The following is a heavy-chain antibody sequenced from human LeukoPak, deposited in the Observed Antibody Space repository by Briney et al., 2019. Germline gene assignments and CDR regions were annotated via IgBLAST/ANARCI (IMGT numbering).Heavy chain of an antibody. CDR1: GGTFNNSA. Sequence: SVKVSCKTSGGTFNNSAISWVRQAPGQGLEWLGGIMPLFGTAGYARKFQGRVTITKDESTRTVYLELTSLTSDDTAVHYCARDVHGDYGSGWFDPWGQGTLVSVSS. CDR3: ARDVHGDYGSGWFDP. V-gene: IGHV1-69*05. D-gene: IGHD4-17*01. CDR2: IMPLFGTA. J-gene: IGHJ5*02.